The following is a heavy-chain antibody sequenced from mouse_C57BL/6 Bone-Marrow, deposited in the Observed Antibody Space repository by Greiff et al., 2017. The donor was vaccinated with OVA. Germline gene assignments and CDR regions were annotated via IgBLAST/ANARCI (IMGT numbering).Heavy chain of an antibody. CDR1: GFTFSSYG. J-gene: IGHJ2*01. D-gene: IGHD2-13*01. Sequence: EVKLVESGGDLVKPGGSLKLSCAASGFTFSSYGMSWVRQTPDKRLEWVVTISSGGSYTYYPDSVKGRFTISRDNAKNTLYLQMSSLKSEDTAMYYCARRTVTFDYWGQGTTLTVSS. V-gene: IGHV5-6*02. CDR3: ARRTVTFDY. CDR2: ISSGGSYT.